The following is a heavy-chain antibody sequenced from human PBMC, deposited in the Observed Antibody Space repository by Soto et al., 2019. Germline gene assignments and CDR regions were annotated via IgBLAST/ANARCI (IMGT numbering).Heavy chain of an antibody. D-gene: IGHD6-19*01. J-gene: IGHJ4*02. CDR1: GYTFTSYA. Sequence: ASVKVSCKASGYTFTSYAMHWVRQAPGQRLEWMGWINAGNGNTKYSQKFQGRVTITRDTSASTAYMELSSLRSEDTAVYYCARDVKWLDYFDYWGQGTLVTVSS. CDR2: INAGNGNT. V-gene: IGHV1-3*01. CDR3: ARDVKWLDYFDY.